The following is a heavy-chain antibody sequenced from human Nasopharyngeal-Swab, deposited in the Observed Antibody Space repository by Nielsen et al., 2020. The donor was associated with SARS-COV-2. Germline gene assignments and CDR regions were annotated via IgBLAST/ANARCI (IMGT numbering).Heavy chain of an antibody. CDR1: GFTFSTFW. Sequence: ETLSLTCAVSGFTFSTFWMTWVRQAPGKGLEWVANIKEDGSQKYYLDSVKGRFTISRDNAKNTLYLQMNSLRAEDTAVYYCASGPRGSYLQFDNWGQGTLVTVSS. J-gene: IGHJ4*02. CDR2: IKEDGSQK. D-gene: IGHD1-26*01. V-gene: IGHV3-7*01. CDR3: ASGPRGSYLQFDN.